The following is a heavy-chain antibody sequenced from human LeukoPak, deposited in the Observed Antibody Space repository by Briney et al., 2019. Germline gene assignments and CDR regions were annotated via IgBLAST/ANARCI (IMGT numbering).Heavy chain of an antibody. CDR3: ARVTAYYDSSGYSGYYYFDY. Sequence: PGGSLRLSCAASGFTFDDYGRSWVRQAPGKGLEWVSGINWNGGSTGYADSVKGRFTISRDNAKNSLYLQMNSLRAEDTALYYCARVTAYYDSSGYSGYYYFDYWGQGTLVTVSS. J-gene: IGHJ4*02. CDR2: INWNGGST. CDR1: GFTFDDYG. V-gene: IGHV3-20*04. D-gene: IGHD3-22*01.